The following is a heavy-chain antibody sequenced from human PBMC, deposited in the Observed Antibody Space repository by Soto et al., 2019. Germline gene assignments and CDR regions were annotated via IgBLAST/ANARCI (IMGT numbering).Heavy chain of an antibody. V-gene: IGHV3-21*01. CDR2: ISSSSSYI. Sequence: GGSLRLSCAASGFTFSSYSMNWVRQAPGKGLEWVSSISSSSSYIYYADSVKGRFTISRDNAKNSLYLQMNSLRAEDTAVYYCARDDSSSIYFQHWGQGTLVTVSS. CDR1: GFTFSSYS. J-gene: IGHJ1*01. CDR3: ARDDSSSIYFQH. D-gene: IGHD6-19*01.